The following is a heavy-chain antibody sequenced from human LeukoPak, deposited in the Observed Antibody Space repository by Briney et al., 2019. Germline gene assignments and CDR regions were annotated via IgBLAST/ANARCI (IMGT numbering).Heavy chain of an antibody. CDR3: AKDGNYYYMDV. CDR1: GFTVSSNY. J-gene: IGHJ6*03. CDR2: IYSGGST. Sequence: SGGSLRLSCAASGFTVSSNYMSWVRQAPGKGLEWVSIIYSGGSTYYADSVKGRFTISRDNSKNTLYLQMNSLRAEDTAVYYCAKDGNYYYMDVWGKGTTVTISS. V-gene: IGHV3-66*02. D-gene: IGHD5-24*01.